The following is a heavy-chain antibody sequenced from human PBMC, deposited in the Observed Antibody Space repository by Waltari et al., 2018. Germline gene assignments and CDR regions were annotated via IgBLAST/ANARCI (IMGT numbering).Heavy chain of an antibody. CDR2: IYHNGNS. CDR1: GDFIVSGGYS. V-gene: IGHV4-30-2*01. J-gene: IGHJ4*02. D-gene: IGHD4-17*01. CDR3: ARAATSVTYFAD. Sequence: QLLLQESGSGLVKPSQTLSLTCAVSGDFIVSGGYSWNWIRQPPGKGLEWIGYIYHNGNSYYNPSLKSRVTISLDRSKNQFSLRVTSVTAADTAVYYCARAATSVTYFADWGQGAQVTVSS.